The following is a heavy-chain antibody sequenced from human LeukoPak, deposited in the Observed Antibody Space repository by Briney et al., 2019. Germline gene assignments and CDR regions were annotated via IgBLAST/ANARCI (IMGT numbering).Heavy chain of an antibody. Sequence: SETLSLTCTVSGGSISSYYWSWIRQPAGKGLEWIGRIYTSGSTNYNPSLKSRVTMSVVTSKNQFSLRLSSVTAADTAVYYCAREDRRLVYYYYYMDVWGKGTTVTVSS. D-gene: IGHD6-6*01. CDR3: AREDRRLVYYYYYMDV. CDR1: GGSISSYY. CDR2: IYTSGST. V-gene: IGHV4-4*07. J-gene: IGHJ6*03.